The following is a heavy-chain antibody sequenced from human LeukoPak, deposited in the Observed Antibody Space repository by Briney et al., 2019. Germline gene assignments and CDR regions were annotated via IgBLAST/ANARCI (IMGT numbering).Heavy chain of an antibody. V-gene: IGHV4-4*07. J-gene: IGHJ3*02. CDR2: IYTSGST. Sequence: PSETLSLTCTVSGGSISSYYWSWIRQPAGKGLEWIGRIYTSGSTNYNPSLKSRVTMSVDTSKNQFSLKLSSVTAADTAVYYCARDAPYYYDSSGYYSYAFDIWGQGTMVTVSS. D-gene: IGHD3-22*01. CDR3: ARDAPYYYDSSGYYSYAFDI. CDR1: GGSISSYY.